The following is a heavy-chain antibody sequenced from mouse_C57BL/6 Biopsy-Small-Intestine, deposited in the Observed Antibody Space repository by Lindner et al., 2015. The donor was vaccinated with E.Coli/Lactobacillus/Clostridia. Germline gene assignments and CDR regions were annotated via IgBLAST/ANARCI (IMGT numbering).Heavy chain of an antibody. CDR3: AIERVYYDYDGDYFDY. CDR1: GYTFTNYD. Sequence: VQLQESGPELVKPGTSVKLSCKASGYTFTNYDINWVKQRPGQGLEWIGWIYPGDDSTNYNEKFKGKATLTVDKFSSIAYMELHSLTSEDSAVYFCAIERVYYDYDGDYFDYWGQGTTLTVSS. D-gene: IGHD2-4*01. V-gene: IGHV1-85*01. J-gene: IGHJ2*01. CDR2: IYPGDDST.